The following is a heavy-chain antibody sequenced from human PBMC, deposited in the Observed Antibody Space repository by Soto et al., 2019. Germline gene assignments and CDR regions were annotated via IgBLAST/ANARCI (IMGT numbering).Heavy chain of an antibody. Sequence: EVQLVESGGGLVQPGESLRLSCAASGLTLSRSWMTWVRQAPGKGLEWVANIKQDGSETYYVDSVKGRFTISRDNAKNSLYLQMNSLRAEDPAVYYCAKKNDYVAFYLDLWGRGTLVTVSS. V-gene: IGHV3-7*02. J-gene: IGHJ2*01. D-gene: IGHD3-10*02. CDR2: IKQDGSET. CDR1: GLTLSRSW. CDR3: AKKNDYVAFYLDL.